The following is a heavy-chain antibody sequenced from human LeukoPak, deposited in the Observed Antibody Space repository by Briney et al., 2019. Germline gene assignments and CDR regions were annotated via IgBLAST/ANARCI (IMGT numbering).Heavy chain of an antibody. Sequence: GGSLRLSCAASGFTFSSYAMSWVRQAPGKGLEWVSAISGSGGITYYADSVKGRFTISRDNSKTTPSMKMKRLRAEDTAVYYREKSQNRMYYYDSSGYYYGGYYFDNWGQGTLVTVSS. CDR3: EKSQNRMYYYDSSGYYYGGYYFDN. CDR2: ISGSGGIT. D-gene: IGHD3-22*01. J-gene: IGHJ4*01. V-gene: IGHV3-23*01. CDR1: GFTFSSYA.